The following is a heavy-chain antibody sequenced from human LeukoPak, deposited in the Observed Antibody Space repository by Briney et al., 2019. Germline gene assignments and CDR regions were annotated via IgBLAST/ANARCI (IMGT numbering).Heavy chain of an antibody. CDR3: ARDRGTWNDDGFDY. CDR1: GFTFSSYW. Sequence: GGSLRLSCAASGFTFSSYWMSWVRQAPGKGLEWVANIKQDGSEKYYVDSVKGRFTISRDNAKNSLYLQMNSLRAADAAVYYCARDRGTWNDDGFDYWGQGTLVTVSS. V-gene: IGHV3-7*03. J-gene: IGHJ4*02. D-gene: IGHD1-1*01. CDR2: IKQDGSEK.